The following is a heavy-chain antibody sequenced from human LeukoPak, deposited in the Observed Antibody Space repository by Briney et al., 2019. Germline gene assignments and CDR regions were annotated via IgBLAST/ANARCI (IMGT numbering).Heavy chain of an antibody. J-gene: IGHJ4*02. Sequence: PSETLSLTCAVYGGSFSGYYWSWIRQPPGKGLEWIGEINHSGSTNYNPSLKSRVIISVDTSKNQFSLKLSSETAADTAVYYCARPSYGSGSSLTYWGQGTLVTVSS. D-gene: IGHD3-10*01. CDR2: INHSGST. V-gene: IGHV4-34*01. CDR1: GGSFSGYY. CDR3: ARPSYGSGSSLTY.